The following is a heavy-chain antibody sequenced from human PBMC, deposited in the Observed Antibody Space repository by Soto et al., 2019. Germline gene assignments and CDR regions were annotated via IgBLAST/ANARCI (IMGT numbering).Heavy chain of an antibody. CDR1: GFTFSTYW. V-gene: IGHV3-74*01. J-gene: IGHJ4*02. CDR2: VNTDGSTS. CDR3: VRGACTKTSCYILDY. Sequence: GGSLRLSCAASGFTFSTYWMHWVRQAPGKGLVWVARVNTDGSTSDYAASVKGRFTMSRDNAKYTLFLQMNVLRVEDTAVYYCVRGACTKTSCYILDYWGPGIQVTVSS. D-gene: IGHD2-2*02.